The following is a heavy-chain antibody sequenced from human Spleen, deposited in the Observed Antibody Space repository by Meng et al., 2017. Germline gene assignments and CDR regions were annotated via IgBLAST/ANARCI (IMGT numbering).Heavy chain of an antibody. D-gene: IGHD6-13*01. CDR1: GGSISSSSYY. CDR3: ARGEQQLDFDY. J-gene: IGHJ4*02. Sequence: QLQLQVSGPVLVKLSETLSLPCTVCGGSISSSSYYWGWIRQPPGKGLEWIGSIYYSGSTYYNPSLKSRVTISVDTSKNQFSLKLSSVTAADTAVYYCARGEQQLDFDYWGQGTLVTVSS. V-gene: IGHV4-39*07. CDR2: IYYSGST.